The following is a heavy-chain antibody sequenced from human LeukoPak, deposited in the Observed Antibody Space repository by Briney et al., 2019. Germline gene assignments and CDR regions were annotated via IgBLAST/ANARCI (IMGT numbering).Heavy chain of an antibody. D-gene: IGHD3-16*01. V-gene: IGHV4-30-2*01. J-gene: IGHJ2*01. CDR1: GGSISSGGYS. Sequence: PSQTLSLTCAVSGGSISSGGYSWSWIRQPPGKGLEWIGYIYHSGSTYYNPSLKSRVAISVDRSKNQFSLKLSSVTAPDTAVYYCARDTRGGKITEPPDWYFDLWGRGTLVTVSS. CDR2: IYHSGST. CDR3: ARDTRGGKITEPPDWYFDL.